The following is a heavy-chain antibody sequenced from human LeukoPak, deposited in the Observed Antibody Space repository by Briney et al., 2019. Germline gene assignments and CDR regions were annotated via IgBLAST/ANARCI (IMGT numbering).Heavy chain of an antibody. D-gene: IGHD6-19*01. V-gene: IGHV4-59*01. Sequence: PSETLSHPCTVSGLPISSYYLSLIRHPPGKGLKWIGYIYYSGSTNYNPPLKSRVTISVHTSKNQFFLKLSSVTAADTAVYYCARVPRALAGFDYWGQGTLVTVSS. CDR3: ARVPRALAGFDY. CDR2: IYYSGST. CDR1: GLPISSYY. J-gene: IGHJ4*02.